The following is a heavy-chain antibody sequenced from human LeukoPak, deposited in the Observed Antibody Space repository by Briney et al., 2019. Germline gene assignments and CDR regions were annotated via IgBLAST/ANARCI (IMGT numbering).Heavy chain of an antibody. CDR3: ARANIVVVPAAPRGYYYYGMDV. D-gene: IGHD2-2*01. J-gene: IGHJ6*02. Sequence: SETLSLTCTVSGGSISSSSYYWGWIRQPPGKGLEWIGEINHSGSTNYNPSLKSRVTISVDTSKSQFSLKLSSVTAADTAVYYCARANIVVVPAAPRGYYYYGMDVWGQGTTVTVSS. CDR2: INHSGST. CDR1: GGSISSSSYY. V-gene: IGHV4-39*07.